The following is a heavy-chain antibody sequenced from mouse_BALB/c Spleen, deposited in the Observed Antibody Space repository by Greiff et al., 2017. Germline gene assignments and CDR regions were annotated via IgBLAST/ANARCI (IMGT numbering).Heavy chain of an antibody. V-gene: IGHV5-4*02. D-gene: IGHD1-1*01. CDR1: GFTFSDYY. CDR2: ISDGGSYT. CDR3: ARGEAVDWYFDV. Sequence: EVMLVESGGGLVKPGGSLKLSCAASGFTFSDYYMYWVRQTPEKRLEWVATISDGGSYTYYPDSVKGRFTISRDNAKSNLYLQMSSLKSEDTAMYYCARGEAVDWYFDVWGAGTTVTVSS. J-gene: IGHJ1*01.